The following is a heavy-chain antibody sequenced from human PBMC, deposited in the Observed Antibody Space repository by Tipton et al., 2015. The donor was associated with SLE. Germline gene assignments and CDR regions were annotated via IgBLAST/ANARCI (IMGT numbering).Heavy chain of an antibody. J-gene: IGHJ6*02. V-gene: IGHV4-34*01. CDR1: DGSLSGYY. Sequence: TLSLTCAVYDGSLSGYYWSWIRQSPGKGLEWIGEINHSGSTKYSSSLRSRVTISVDTFKNQFSLKLSSVTAADTAVYYCARDGEMTTMEVWGQGTTVTVSS. CDR2: INHSGST. CDR3: ARDGEMTTMEV. D-gene: IGHD5-24*01.